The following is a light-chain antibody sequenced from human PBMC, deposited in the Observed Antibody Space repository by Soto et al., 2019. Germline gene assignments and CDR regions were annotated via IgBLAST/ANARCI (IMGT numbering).Light chain of an antibody. CDR2: GAS. CDR3: QQYGTAPRT. CDR1: QSVDRNF. V-gene: IGKV3-20*01. J-gene: IGKJ1*01. Sequence: EIVLTQSPGTLSLSPGERATLSCRASQSVDRNFSAWYQQKPGQAPRLLIYGASNRAAGIPDRFSGSGSGTDFTVTISRLEPEDFAVYYCQQYGTAPRTFGQGTKVEIK.